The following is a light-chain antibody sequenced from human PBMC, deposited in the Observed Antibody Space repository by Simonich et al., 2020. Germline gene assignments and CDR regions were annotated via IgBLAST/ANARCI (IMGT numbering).Light chain of an antibody. CDR1: SSDVGCYNL. V-gene: IGLV2-14*02. Sequence: QSALTQPASVSGSPGQSITISCTGTSSDVGCYNLVSWYQQHPGKAPKLMIYDVSKRPSGVSNRFSGSKSGNTASLTISGLQAEDEADYYCSSYTSSSTFVVFGGGTKLTVL. CDR3: SSYTSSSTFVV. CDR2: DVS. J-gene: IGLJ2*01.